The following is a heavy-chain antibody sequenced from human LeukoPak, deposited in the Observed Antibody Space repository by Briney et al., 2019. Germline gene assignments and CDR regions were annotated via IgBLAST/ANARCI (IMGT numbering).Heavy chain of an antibody. V-gene: IGHV3-23*01. D-gene: IGHD5-18*01. Sequence: TGGSLRLSCAASGFTFSSYTMSWVRQAPGKGLEWVSAISGSGGSTYYADSVKGRFTISRDNSKNTLYLQMNSLRAEDTAVYYCAKLSYRGYSYGLYDYWGQGTLVAVSS. CDR2: ISGSGGST. J-gene: IGHJ4*02. CDR1: GFTFSSYT. CDR3: AKLSYRGYSYGLYDY.